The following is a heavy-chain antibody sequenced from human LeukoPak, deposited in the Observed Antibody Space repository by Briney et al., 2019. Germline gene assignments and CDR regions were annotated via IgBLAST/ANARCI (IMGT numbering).Heavy chain of an antibody. Sequence: SGTLSLTCTVSGGSISSYYWSWIGQPPGKGVEGIGYIYYSGRTNYNPSLKSPVTISVDTSKTQSSLQLSSVTAADTAVYCCAAAYSYADQPGGYYYYYMDVWGKGTTVTVSS. CDR3: AAAYSYADQPGGYYYYYMDV. CDR2: IYYSGRT. J-gene: IGHJ6*03. V-gene: IGHV4-59*01. CDR1: GGSISSYY. D-gene: IGHD4-17*01.